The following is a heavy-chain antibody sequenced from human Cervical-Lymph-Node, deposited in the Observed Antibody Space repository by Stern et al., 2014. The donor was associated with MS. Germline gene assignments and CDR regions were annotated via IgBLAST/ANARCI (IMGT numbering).Heavy chain of an antibody. CDR2: FYYSANT. CDR3: ARGLDYGGNHLDS. V-gene: IGHV4-39*02. D-gene: IGHD4-23*01. J-gene: IGHJ4*02. CDR1: GGSISSSGFY. Sequence: QLVESGPGLVKPSETLSLTCAVSGGSISSSGFYWGWIRQSPGKGLEWIGSFYYSANTYYNSSLKSRVTISADTSKNHLSLKGRSVTAADTAVYYCARGLDYGGNHLDSWGQGTLVTVSS.